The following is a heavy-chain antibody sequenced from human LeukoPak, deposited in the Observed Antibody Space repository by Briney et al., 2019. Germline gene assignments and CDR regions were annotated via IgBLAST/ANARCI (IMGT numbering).Heavy chain of an antibody. V-gene: IGHV4-30-4*01. CDR2: INYSGST. Sequence: PSQTLSLTCTVSGGSISSDNYQWSWICQPPGKGLEWIGYINYSGSTYYNPSLKSRVTISVDTSKNQFSLKLSSVTAADTAMYYCARYGSGSTWFDPWGQGTLVTVSS. D-gene: IGHD3-10*01. J-gene: IGHJ5*02. CDR1: GGSISSDNYQ. CDR3: ARYGSGSTWFDP.